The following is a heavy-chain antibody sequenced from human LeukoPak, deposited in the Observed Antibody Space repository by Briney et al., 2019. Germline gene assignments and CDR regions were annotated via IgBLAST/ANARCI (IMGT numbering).Heavy chain of an antibody. Sequence: GGSLRLSCAASGFTFSSYAMHWVRQAPGKGLEWVAVIWYDGSNKYYADSVKGRFTISRDNSKNTLYLQMNSLRAEDTAVYYCARGSSSWYGGLKTCFDYWGQGTLVTVSS. V-gene: IGHV3-33*08. D-gene: IGHD6-13*01. CDR3: ARGSSSWYGGLKTCFDY. CDR2: IWYDGSNK. J-gene: IGHJ4*02. CDR1: GFTFSSYA.